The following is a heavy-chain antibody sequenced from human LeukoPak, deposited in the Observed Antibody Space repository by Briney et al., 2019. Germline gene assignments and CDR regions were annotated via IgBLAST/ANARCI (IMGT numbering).Heavy chain of an antibody. D-gene: IGHD3-22*01. CDR1: GFTFSSYG. CDR2: ISYDGSNK. J-gene: IGHJ4*02. CDR3: AKDLVDSYYYDSSGYYYPLDY. Sequence: GGSLRLSCAASGFTFSSYGMHWVRQAPGKGLEWVAVISYDGSNKYYADSVKGRFTISRDNSKNTLYLQMNSLRAEDTAVYYCAKDLVDSYYYDSSGYYYPLDYWGQGTLVTVSS. V-gene: IGHV3-30*18.